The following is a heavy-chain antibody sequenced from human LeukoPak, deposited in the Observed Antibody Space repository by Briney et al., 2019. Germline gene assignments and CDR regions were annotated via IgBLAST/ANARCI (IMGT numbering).Heavy chain of an antibody. CDR2: ISGSGDST. J-gene: IGHJ4*02. Sequence: QPGGSLRLSCAASGFVFSSYALTWVRQAPGKGLEWVSAISGSGDSTCYADSVRGRFTISRDYSKNTMYLQMNSLRAEDTATYYCATTRGGVFHYWGQGTQVTVSS. CDR1: GFVFSSYA. D-gene: IGHD3-10*01. V-gene: IGHV3-23*01. CDR3: ATTRGGVFHY.